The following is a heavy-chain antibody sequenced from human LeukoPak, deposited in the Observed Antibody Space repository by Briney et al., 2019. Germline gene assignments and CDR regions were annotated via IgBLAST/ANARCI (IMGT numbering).Heavy chain of an antibody. J-gene: IGHJ4*02. CDR3: AGYYYGSGPPDY. D-gene: IGHD3-10*01. CDR2: IYSTGDT. V-gene: IGHV4-59*12. CDR1: GGSISGFY. Sequence: PSETLSLTCTVSGGSISGFYWSWIRQPPGKGLEWIGYIYSTGDTNSDPSLKSRVTVSLDTSKNQVSLRLSSVTAADTAVYYCAGYYYGSGPPDYWGQGTLVTVSS.